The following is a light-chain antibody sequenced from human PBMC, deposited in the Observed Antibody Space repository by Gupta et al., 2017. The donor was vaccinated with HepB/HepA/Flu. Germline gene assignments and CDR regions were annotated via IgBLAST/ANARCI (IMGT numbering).Light chain of an antibody. V-gene: IGLV1-44*01. Sequence: QAVLTQPPSVSGTPGQRVTISCSGSSPNIGSNTVNWYQQFSGTAPTLVIYRNDQRPSEVPDRFSGSKSGTSASLAISGLQSEDEADYYCATWDDSLNGYAVFGGGIKLTVL. J-gene: IGLJ2*01. CDR1: SPNIGSNT. CDR2: RND. CDR3: ATWDDSLNGYAV.